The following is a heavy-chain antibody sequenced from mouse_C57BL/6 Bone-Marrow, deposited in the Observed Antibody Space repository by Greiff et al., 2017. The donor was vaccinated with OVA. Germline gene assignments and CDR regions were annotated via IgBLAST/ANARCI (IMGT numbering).Heavy chain of an antibody. J-gene: IGHJ3*01. V-gene: IGHV1-52*01. D-gene: IGHD2-3*01. Sequence: VQLQQPGAELVRPGSSVKLSCKASGYTFTSYWMHWVKQRPIQGLEWIGNIDPSDSETHYNQKFKDKATLTVDKSSSTAYMQISSLTSEDSAVYYCARGQYDGYYAWFAYWGQGTLVTVSA. CDR3: ARGQYDGYYAWFAY. CDR2: IDPSDSET. CDR1: GYTFTSYW.